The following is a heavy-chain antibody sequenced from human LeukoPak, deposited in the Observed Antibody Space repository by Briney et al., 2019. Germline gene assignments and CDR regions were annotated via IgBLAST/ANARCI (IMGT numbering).Heavy chain of an antibody. Sequence: PGRSLRLSCAASGFTFDDYAMPWVRQAPGKGLEWVSGISWNSGSIGYADSVKGRFTISRDNAKNSLYLQMNSLRAEDTALYYCAKSYDSSGYRLDYWGQGTLVTVSS. D-gene: IGHD3-22*01. CDR1: GFTFDDYA. CDR3: AKSYDSSGYRLDY. V-gene: IGHV3-9*01. J-gene: IGHJ4*02. CDR2: ISWNSGSI.